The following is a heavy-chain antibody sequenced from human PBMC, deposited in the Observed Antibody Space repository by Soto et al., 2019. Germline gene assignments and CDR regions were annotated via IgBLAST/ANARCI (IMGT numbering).Heavy chain of an antibody. CDR1: GASISYGGFS. CDR3: AHAGDYDLLTFDH. V-gene: IGHV4-30-2*06. D-gene: IGHD4-17*01. CDR2: ISHLENT. Sequence: RSLTCTVSGASISYGGFSWSWLRQSPGKGLEWIGYISHLENTYFHPSFKSRLTMSIDRTRNQVVLTITNLDPGDTATYFCAHAGDYDLLTFDHWGPGILVTVSS. J-gene: IGHJ4*02.